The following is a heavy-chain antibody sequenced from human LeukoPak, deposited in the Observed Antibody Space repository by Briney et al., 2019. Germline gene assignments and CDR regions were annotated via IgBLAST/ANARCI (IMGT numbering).Heavy chain of an antibody. J-gene: IGHJ4*02. Sequence: GRSLRLSCSASGFRFSDYTMHWVREAPGQGLEWVALISFDGSNKNDADSLKGRFTISRDNSKNTLYLQKNSMRPEDTAVYFCARADESSWHNFENWGQGTLVIVSS. CDR1: GFRFSDYT. D-gene: IGHD6-13*01. CDR3: ARADESSWHNFEN. CDR2: ISFDGSNK. V-gene: IGHV3-30-3*01.